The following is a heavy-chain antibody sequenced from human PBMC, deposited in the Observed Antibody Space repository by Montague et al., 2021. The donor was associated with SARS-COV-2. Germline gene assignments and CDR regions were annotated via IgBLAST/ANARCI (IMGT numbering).Heavy chain of an antibody. CDR1: GFTVRSNY. J-gene: IGHJ6*02. V-gene: IGHV3-66*01. CDR2: IYSGDST. Sequence: SLRLSCAASGFTVRSNYMSWVRQAPGKGLEWVSVIYSGDSTYYADSVKGRFTISRDNSKNTLYLQMNSLRAEDTAAYYCAARARYYYDMDVWGQGTTVTVSS. CDR3: AARARYYYDMDV.